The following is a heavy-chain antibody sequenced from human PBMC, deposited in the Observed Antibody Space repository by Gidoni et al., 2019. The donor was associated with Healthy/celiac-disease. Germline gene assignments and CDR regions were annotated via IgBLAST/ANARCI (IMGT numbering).Heavy chain of an antibody. CDR2: IYSGGST. Sequence: VIYSGGSTYYADSVKGRFTISRDNSKNTLYLQMNSLRAEDTAVYYCARDHSSGSSSRYHYYYGMDVWGQGTTVTVSS. CDR3: ARDHSSGSSSRYHYYYGMDV. V-gene: IGHV3-53*01. D-gene: IGHD6-6*01. J-gene: IGHJ6*02.